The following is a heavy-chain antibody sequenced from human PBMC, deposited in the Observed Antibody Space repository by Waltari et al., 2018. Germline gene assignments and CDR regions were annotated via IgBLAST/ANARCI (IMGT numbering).Heavy chain of an antibody. V-gene: IGHV3-23*01. CDR2: IGGSGIST. J-gene: IGHJ4*02. CDR1: GLTLSRYT. CDR3: AKDIAPAGTRYFDY. Sequence: EVQLLESGGGLVQPGGSLRLSCVASGLTLSRYTMSWVRQAPEKGLEWVSSIGGSGISTYYADSVKGRFTISRDNSKDTLYLQINSLRAEDTAVYYCAKDIAPAGTRYFDYWGQGTLVTVSS. D-gene: IGHD6-13*01.